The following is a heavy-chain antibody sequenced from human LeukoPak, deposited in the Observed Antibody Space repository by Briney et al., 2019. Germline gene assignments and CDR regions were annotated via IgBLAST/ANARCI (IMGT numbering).Heavy chain of an antibody. CDR3: ARRDFCSSTSCPTYYFDY. V-gene: IGHV1-8*03. Sequence: ASEKVSCKASGYTFTSYDINCVRQVTGQGLEWMGWMNPNSGNTGYAQKFQGRVTITRNTSISTAYLQWSSLKASDTAMYYCARRDFCSSTSCPTYYFDYWGQGTLVTVSS. D-gene: IGHD2-2*01. J-gene: IGHJ4*02. CDR2: MNPNSGNT. CDR1: GYTFTSYD.